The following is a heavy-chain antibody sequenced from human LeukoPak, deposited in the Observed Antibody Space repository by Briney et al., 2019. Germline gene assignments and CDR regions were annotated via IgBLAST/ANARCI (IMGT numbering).Heavy chain of an antibody. CDR1: GFTVSSNY. CDR3: ARWGAAGTLGYFDY. D-gene: IGHD6-13*01. Sequence: GGSLRLSCAASGFTVSSNYMSWVRQAPGKGLEWVSVIYSGGSTYYADSVKGRFTISRDNSKNTLYLQMNSLRAEDTAVYYCARWGAAGTLGYFDYWGQGTLVTVSS. J-gene: IGHJ4*02. V-gene: IGHV3-66*01. CDR2: IYSGGST.